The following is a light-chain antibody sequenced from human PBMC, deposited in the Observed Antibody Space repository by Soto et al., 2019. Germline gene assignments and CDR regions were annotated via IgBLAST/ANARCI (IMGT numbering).Light chain of an antibody. Sequence: IQLTQSPSSLSASVGDRVTVTCRASQDIRNYLAWYQQKPGKAPKLLICDASTLYSGVPSRFSGSGSGTDFTLTISSLQPEDFATYYCQQSYSTPPVTFGQGTRLEIK. CDR2: DAS. CDR3: QQSYSTPPVT. CDR1: QDIRNY. V-gene: IGKV1-39*01. J-gene: IGKJ5*01.